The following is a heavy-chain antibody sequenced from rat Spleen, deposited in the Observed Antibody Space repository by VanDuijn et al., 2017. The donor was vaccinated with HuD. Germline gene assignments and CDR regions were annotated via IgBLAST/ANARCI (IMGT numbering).Heavy chain of an antibody. CDR2: MWYDGDT. J-gene: IGHJ4*01. D-gene: IGHD1-2*01. CDR3: TRAGSYYSSYNVMDA. CDR1: GFSLTSYS. Sequence: QVQLKESGPGLVQPSETLSLTCTVSGFSLTSYSVSWVRQPSGKGPEWMGRMWYDGDTAYNSALKSRLSISRDTSKNQVFLKMNSLQTDDTGTYYCTRAGSYYSSYNVMDAWGQGASVTVSS. V-gene: IGHV2-63*01.